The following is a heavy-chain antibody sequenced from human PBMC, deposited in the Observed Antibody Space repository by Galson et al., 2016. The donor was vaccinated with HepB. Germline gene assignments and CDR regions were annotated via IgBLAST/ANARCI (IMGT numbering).Heavy chain of an antibody. CDR3: ARDGFPGFGSFFDY. V-gene: IGHV4-34*01. J-gene: IGHJ4*01. CDR1: GESLSGYF. Sequence: ETLSLTCTVSGESLSGYFWSWIRQPPGKGLEWIGEVNHRGTTNYDPSLESRVTISADTPKNQFSLNLSSVTAADTAVYFCARDGFPGFGSFFDYWGHGALVTVSS. CDR2: VNHRGTT. D-gene: IGHD3-10*01.